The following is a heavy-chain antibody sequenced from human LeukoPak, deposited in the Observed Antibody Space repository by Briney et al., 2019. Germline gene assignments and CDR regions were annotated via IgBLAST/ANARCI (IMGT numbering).Heavy chain of an antibody. D-gene: IGHD3-22*01. CDR1: GGSISSYY. V-gene: IGHV4-59*08. CDR3: ARVDSSGYDEYFQH. J-gene: IGHJ1*01. CDR2: IYYSGST. Sequence: SETLSLTCTVSGGSISSYYWSWLRQPPGKGLEWIGYIYYSGSTNYNPSLKSRVTISVDTSKNQFSLKLSSVTAADTAVYHCARVDSSGYDEYFQHWGQGTLVTVSS.